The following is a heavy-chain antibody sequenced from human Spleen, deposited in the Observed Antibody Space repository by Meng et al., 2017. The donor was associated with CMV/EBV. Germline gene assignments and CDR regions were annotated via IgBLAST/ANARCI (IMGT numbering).Heavy chain of an antibody. V-gene: IGHV6-1*01. CDR2: TYYRSKWYN. CDR3: ASITGTRDY. Sequence: SQTLSLTCAISGDSVSSNSGAWNWIRQSPSRGLEWLGRTYYRSKWYNDYAVSVKSRITINPDTSKNQFFLQLNSVTPEDTAVYYCASITGTRDYWGQGTLVTVSS. D-gene: IGHD1-7*01. J-gene: IGHJ4*02. CDR1: GDSVSSNSGA.